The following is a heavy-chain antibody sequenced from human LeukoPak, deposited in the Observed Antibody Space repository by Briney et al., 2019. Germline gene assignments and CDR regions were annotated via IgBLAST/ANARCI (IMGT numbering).Heavy chain of an antibody. D-gene: IGHD6-19*01. CDR1: GGSISSSSYY. CDR3: ASRPREQWLSRDY. Sequence: PSETLSLTCTVSGGSISSSSYYWGWIRQPPGKGLEWIGSIYYSESTYYNPSLKSRVTISVDPSKTQFSLKLGSVTAAYTAVYYCASRPREQWLSRDYWGQGTLVTVSS. J-gene: IGHJ4*02. CDR2: IYYSEST. V-gene: IGHV4-39*01.